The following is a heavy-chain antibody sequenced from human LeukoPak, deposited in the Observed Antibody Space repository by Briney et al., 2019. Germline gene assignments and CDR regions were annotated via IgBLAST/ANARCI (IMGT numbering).Heavy chain of an antibody. V-gene: IGHV3-7*03. CDR2: VNRDGSET. J-gene: IGHJ6*02. D-gene: IGHD1-26*01. Sequence: GGSLRLSCAASGFALSSHWMTWVRQVPGRGPEWVANVNRDGSETYYLDSVKDRFTISKDNAKNSLYLQMNSLRVADTALYHWGRNNGKDVWGQGTTVIDSS. CDR1: GFALSSHW. CDR3: GRNNGKDV.